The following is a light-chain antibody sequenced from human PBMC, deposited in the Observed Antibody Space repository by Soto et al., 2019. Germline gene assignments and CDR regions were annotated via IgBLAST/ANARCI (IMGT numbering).Light chain of an antibody. CDR1: QSVSSY. Sequence: EIVLTPSPATLSLSPGERATLSCRASQSVSSYLAWYQQKPGQAPRLLIYDASNRATGLPARFSGSGSGTDFTLTISSLELEVFEVIYCQQRGKGPRPTCAQGTRLEIK. V-gene: IGKV3-11*01. CDR3: QQRGKGPRPT. J-gene: IGKJ5*01. CDR2: DAS.